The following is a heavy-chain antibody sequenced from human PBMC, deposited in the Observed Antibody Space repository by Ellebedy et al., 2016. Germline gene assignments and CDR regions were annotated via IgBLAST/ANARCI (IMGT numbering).Heavy chain of an antibody. Sequence: GESLKISXKGSGYSFTSYWIGWVRQMPGKGLEWMGIIYPDDSDTRYSPSVQGQVTISADKSVITAYLQWRSLRASDTAMYFCARNRDGDYWGQGALVTVSS. V-gene: IGHV5-51*01. CDR3: ARNRDGDY. CDR1: GYSFTSYW. D-gene: IGHD5-24*01. J-gene: IGHJ4*02. CDR2: IYPDDSDT.